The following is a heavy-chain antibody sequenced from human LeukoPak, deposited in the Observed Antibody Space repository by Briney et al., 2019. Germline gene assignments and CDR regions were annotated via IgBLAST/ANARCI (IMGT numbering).Heavy chain of an antibody. CDR1: GYTFTANG. CDR3: ARAEGHRYHH. V-gene: IGHV1-18*01. CDR2: ISTYNGNT. J-gene: IGHJ4*02. Sequence: ASVKVSCEASGYTFTANGISWVRQAPGQGLQWMGWISTYNGNTKFSQKFQGRVTMTTDTSTSTAYMELRSLRSDDTAVYYCARAEGHRYHHWGQGTLVTVSS. D-gene: IGHD1-14*01.